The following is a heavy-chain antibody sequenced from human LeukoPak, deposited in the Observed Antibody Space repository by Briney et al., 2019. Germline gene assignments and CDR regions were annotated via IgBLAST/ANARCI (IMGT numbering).Heavy chain of an antibody. CDR3: TTSPVPGIDY. D-gene: IGHD1-14*01. V-gene: IGHV3-23*01. CDR1: GFTFSSYA. J-gene: IGHJ4*02. CDR2: ISGSGGST. Sequence: GGSLRLSCAASGFTFSSYAMSWVRQAPGKGLEWVSAISGSGGSTYYADSVKGRFTISRDNSKNTLYLQMNNLKTEDTAVYYCTTSPVPGIDYWGQGTLVTVSS.